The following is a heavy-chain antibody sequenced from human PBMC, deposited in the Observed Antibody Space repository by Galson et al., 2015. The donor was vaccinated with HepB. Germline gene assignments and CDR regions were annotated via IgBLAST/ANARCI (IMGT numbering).Heavy chain of an antibody. CDR3: AKGGHKSCFDY. CDR1: GFTFTDHY. V-gene: IGHV3-23*01. CDR2: ISGGGAST. Sequence: SLRLSCAASGFTFTDHYIDWVRQPPGQGLEWVSTISGGGASTFYAGSVKGRFTISRDNSKNTVYPQMNSLRAGDTAVYYCAKGGHKSCFDYWGQGTLVTVSS. D-gene: IGHD2-21*01. J-gene: IGHJ4*02.